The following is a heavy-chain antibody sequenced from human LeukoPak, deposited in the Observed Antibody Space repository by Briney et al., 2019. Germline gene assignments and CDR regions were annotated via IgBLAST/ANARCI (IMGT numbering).Heavy chain of an antibody. CDR2: IKQDGSEK. CDR1: GFTFSSYW. CDR3: ARDQGYDSSGYYLR. J-gene: IGHJ4*02. V-gene: IGHV3-7*03. Sequence: PGGSLRLSCAASGFTFSSYWMSWVRQAPGKGLEWVANIKQDGSEKYYVDSVKGRFTISRDNAKNSLYLQMNSLRAEDTAVYYCARDQGYDSSGYYLRWGQGTLVTVSS. D-gene: IGHD3-22*01.